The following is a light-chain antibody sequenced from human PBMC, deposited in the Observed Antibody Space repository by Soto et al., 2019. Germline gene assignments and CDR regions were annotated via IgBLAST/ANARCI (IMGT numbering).Light chain of an antibody. V-gene: IGLV2-11*01. CDR3: CSYAGSYTWV. CDR1: SSDVGGYNF. CDR2: EVS. J-gene: IGLJ3*02. Sequence: QSALTQPRSVSGSPGQSVTISCTGTSSDVGGYNFVSWYQQHPGKAPKLMIYEVSKRPSGVPDRFSGSKSGNTASLTISGLQAEDEADYYGCSYAGSYTWVFGGGTKVTVL.